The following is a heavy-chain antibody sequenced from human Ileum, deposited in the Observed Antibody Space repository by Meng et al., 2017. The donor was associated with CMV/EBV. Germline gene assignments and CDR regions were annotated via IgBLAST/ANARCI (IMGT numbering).Heavy chain of an antibody. Sequence: SETLSLTCTVSGTSMNRHYWTWIRRPPGKGLEWIGYVDFNGVTYYNPSLKSRVTISVDTSNNQFSLRLSSVTAADTAVYYWARDSLGSTPWAFAIWGQGTTVTVSS. D-gene: IGHD3-16*01. CDR3: ARDSLGSTPWAFAI. CDR2: VDFNGVT. CDR1: GTSMNRHY. V-gene: IGHV4-59*11. J-gene: IGHJ3*02.